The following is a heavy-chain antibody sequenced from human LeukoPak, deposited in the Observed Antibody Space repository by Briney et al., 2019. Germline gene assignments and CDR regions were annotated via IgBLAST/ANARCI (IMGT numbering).Heavy chain of an antibody. CDR3: SRDQYISPAYSSDP. CDR1: GYTFTGFY. V-gene: IGHV1-2*02. D-gene: IGHD3-9*01. Sequence: ASVKVSCKASGYTFTGFYIHWVRQAPGQGLEWMGWINPNSGDTNYAQNLQGRVTMTRDTSISTAYMELSRLTSDDTAVYYCSRDQYISPAYSSDPGGRGTLVTVSS. CDR2: INPNSGDT. J-gene: IGHJ5*02.